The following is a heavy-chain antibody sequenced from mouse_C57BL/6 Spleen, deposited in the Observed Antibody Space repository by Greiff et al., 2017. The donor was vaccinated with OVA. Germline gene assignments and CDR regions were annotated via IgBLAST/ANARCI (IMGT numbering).Heavy chain of an antibody. V-gene: IGHV14-2*01. CDR2: IAPEDGET. D-gene: IGHD1-1*01. J-gene: IGHJ4*01. Sequence: EVKLVESGAELVKPGASVKLSCTASGFNIKDYYMHWVKQRTEQGLEWIGRIAPEDGETKYAPKFQGKATITADTSSNTAYLQLSSLTSEDTAVYYCARGTVVAAPVYYYAMDYWGQGTSVTVSS. CDR1: GFNIKDYY. CDR3: ARGTVVAAPVYYYAMDY.